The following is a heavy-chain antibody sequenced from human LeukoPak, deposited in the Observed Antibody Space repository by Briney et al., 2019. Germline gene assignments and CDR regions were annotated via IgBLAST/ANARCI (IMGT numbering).Heavy chain of an antibody. D-gene: IGHD3-3*01. Sequence: SETLSLTCTVSGGSISSYYWSWIRQPAGKGLEWIGRIYTSGSTNYNPSLKSRVTMSVDTSKNQFSLKLSSATAAGTAVYYCARDTQQDFWSGYYTWFDPWGQGTLVTVSS. CDR2: IYTSGST. CDR3: ARDTQQDFWSGYYTWFDP. CDR1: GGSISSYY. J-gene: IGHJ5*02. V-gene: IGHV4-4*07.